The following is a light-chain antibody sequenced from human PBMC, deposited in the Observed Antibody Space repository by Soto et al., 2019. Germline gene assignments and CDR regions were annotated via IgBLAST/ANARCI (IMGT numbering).Light chain of an antibody. CDR1: RSDIGDSNF. V-gene: IGLV2-14*01. CDR3: ASFRSGTILV. CDR2: EVN. Sequence: QSALTQPASVSGSPGQSVTISCTGPRSDIGDSNFISWYQHPPGKAPRLLIYEVNNRPSGVSRRFSGSKAGNTAPLTISGLLDDDEADYFCASFRSGTILVFGSGTKVTVL. J-gene: IGLJ1*01.